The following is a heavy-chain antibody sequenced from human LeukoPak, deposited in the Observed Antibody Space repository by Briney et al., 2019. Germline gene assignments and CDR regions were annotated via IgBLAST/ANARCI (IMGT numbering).Heavy chain of an antibody. CDR2: IYYSGST. V-gene: IGHV4-59*12. D-gene: IGHD3-22*01. Sequence: TSETLSLTCTVSGGSISSYYWSWIRQPPGKGLEWIGYIYYSGSTNYNPSLKSRVTISVDTSKNHFSLKLSSVTAADTAVYYCGRNGYYSIDYWGQGTLVTVSS. CDR3: GRNGYYSIDY. CDR1: GGSISSYY. J-gene: IGHJ4*02.